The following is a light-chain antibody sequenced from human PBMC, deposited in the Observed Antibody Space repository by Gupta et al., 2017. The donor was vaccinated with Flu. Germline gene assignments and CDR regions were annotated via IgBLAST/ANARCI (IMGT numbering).Light chain of an antibody. CDR3: QQYNNWPRT. CDR1: QRVSSN. Sequence: QSPATLSVSPGERATLSCRASQRVSSNLAWYQQKPGQAPRLLIYGASTRATGIPEFTLTISSLQSEDFAVYYCQQYNNWPRTFGQGTKVEIK. V-gene: IGKV3-15*01. CDR2: GAS. J-gene: IGKJ1*01.